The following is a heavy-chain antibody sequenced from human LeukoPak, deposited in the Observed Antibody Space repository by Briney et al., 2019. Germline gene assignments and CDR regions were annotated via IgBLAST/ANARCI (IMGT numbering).Heavy chain of an antibody. Sequence: GDSLKISWKRSGYSFTSYWFGWVGQMPGKGLDWLGIIYPGYSYTRYSPSFQGQVTISADKSISTVYLQWSSLKASDTAMYYCARSVGSDWYGIDFDYWGQGTLVTVSS. CDR3: ARSVGSDWYGIDFDY. D-gene: IGHD6-19*01. CDR2: IYPGYSYT. V-gene: IGHV5-51*01. CDR1: GYSFTSYW. J-gene: IGHJ4*02.